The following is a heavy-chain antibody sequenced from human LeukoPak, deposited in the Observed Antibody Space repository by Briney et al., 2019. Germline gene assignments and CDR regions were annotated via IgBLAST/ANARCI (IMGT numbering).Heavy chain of an antibody. CDR1: GYTFTGYT. CDR2: INTNTGNP. Sequence: AAVKVSCKASGYTFTGYTMHWVRQAPGQGLGWMGWINTNTGNPTYAQGFTGRFVFSLDTSVSTAYLQITSLKAEDTAVYYCARDRCSGYSCYSRFDSWGKGTLVTVSS. V-gene: IGHV7-4-1*02. J-gene: IGHJ4*02. D-gene: IGHD2-15*01. CDR3: ARDRCSGYSCYSRFDS.